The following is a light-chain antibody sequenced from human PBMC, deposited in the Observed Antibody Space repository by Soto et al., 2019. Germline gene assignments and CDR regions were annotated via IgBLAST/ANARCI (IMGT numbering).Light chain of an antibody. V-gene: IGKV1-9*01. Sequence: DLQLTQSPSFLSPSIGESVTITCRASQVISTSLAWYQVKTGKAPKLLIYADSTLESGVPSRFSATVSGTEFSLTITRLQPEDFATYYCQQLFDSPITFGQGTRLEI. CDR3: QQLFDSPIT. CDR1: QVISTS. J-gene: IGKJ5*01. CDR2: ADS.